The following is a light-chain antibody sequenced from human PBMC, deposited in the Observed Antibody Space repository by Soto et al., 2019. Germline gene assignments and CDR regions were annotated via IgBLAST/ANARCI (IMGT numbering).Light chain of an antibody. CDR2: DAS. Sequence: DIQMTQSPSSLSASIGHRVTITCPASQNSNNYLNWYQQKPGRAPKLLIYDASNLEAGVPSRFRGSGSGTDFTFTISRLQPEDIATYYCQQYENLPTFGQGTRLEI. J-gene: IGKJ5*01. CDR1: QNSNNY. CDR3: QQYENLPT. V-gene: IGKV1-33*01.